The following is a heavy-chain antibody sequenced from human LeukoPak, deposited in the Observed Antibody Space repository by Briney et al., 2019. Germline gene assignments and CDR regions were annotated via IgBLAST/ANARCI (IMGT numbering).Heavy chain of an antibody. CDR2: IRVEGNPV. Sequence: PGGSLRLSSAASGFMFNEYPMNWVRQAPGKGLEWLSNIRVEGNPVYYADSVKGRFTVSRDNAKNSLYLQMNSLTDEDTAIYFCATDLAYAFDFWGQGTVVTVSS. CDR1: GFMFNEYP. V-gene: IGHV3-48*02. CDR3: ATDLAYAFDF. J-gene: IGHJ3*01.